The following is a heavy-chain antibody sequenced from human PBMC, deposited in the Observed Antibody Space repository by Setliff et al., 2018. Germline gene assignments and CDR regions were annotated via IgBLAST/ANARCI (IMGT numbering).Heavy chain of an antibody. J-gene: IGHJ3*01. CDR2: IKSYGSGGTI. CDR3: VHNADFIGTFNT. D-gene: IGHD2-8*01. Sequence: PGGSLRLSCVVSGFTFNNYAMTWVRQAPGKGLEWAGRIKSYGSGGTIDYAAPVEGRFTISRDDSKNTVYLQMSSLKIEDTAVYYCVHNADFIGTFNTWGQGTMVTVSS. CDR1: GFTFNNYA. V-gene: IGHV3-15*01.